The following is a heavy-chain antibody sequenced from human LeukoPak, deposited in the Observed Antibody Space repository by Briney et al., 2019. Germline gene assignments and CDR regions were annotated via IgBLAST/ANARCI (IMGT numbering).Heavy chain of an antibody. Sequence: GGSLRLSCAASGFIFSSYEMNWVRQAPGKGLEWVSYISSAGTTYYADSVKGRFIISRDNAENSLYLQMNSLRADDTAVYYCVRVPPTYHYYYAMDVWGQGTTVTVSS. CDR3: VRVPPTYHYYYAMDV. J-gene: IGHJ6*02. CDR1: GFIFSSYE. V-gene: IGHV3-48*03. CDR2: ISSAGTT.